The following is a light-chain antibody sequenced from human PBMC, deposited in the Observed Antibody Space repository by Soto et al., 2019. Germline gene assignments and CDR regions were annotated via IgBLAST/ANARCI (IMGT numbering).Light chain of an antibody. CDR1: SGHSSYI. J-gene: IGLJ3*02. CDR3: ETWDSNARV. V-gene: IGLV4-60*02. CDR2: LEGSGSY. Sequence: QAVVTQSSSASASLGSSVKLTCTLSSGHSSYIIAWHQQQPGKAPRYLMKLEGSGSYNKGSGVPDRFSGSSSGADRYLTISYLQFEGEADYYCETWDSNARVFGGGTKLTVL.